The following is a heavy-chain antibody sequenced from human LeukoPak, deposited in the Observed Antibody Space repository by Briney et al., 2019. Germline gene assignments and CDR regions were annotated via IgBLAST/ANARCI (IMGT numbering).Heavy chain of an antibody. V-gene: IGHV4-39*07. CDR3: ARGYNYDFWSGYYKWSGEDAFDI. CDR1: GGSISSSSYY. D-gene: IGHD3-3*01. J-gene: IGHJ3*02. Sequence: SETLSLTCTVSGGSISSSSYYWGWIRQPPGKGLEWIGSIYYSGSTYYNPSLKSRVTISVDTSKNQFSLKLSSVPAADTAVYYCARGYNYDFWSGYYKWSGEDAFDIWGQGTMVTVSS. CDR2: IYYSGST.